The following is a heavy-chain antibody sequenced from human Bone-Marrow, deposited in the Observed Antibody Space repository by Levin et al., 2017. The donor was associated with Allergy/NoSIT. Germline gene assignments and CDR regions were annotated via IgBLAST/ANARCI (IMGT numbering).Heavy chain of an antibody. CDR1: GFTFSNSW. D-gene: IGHD5-24*01. Sequence: PGGSLRLSCAASGFTFSNSWMSWVRQAPGKGLEWVVNIKEDGTEKYYVDSVKGRFTISRDNAKNSLFVQMNSLRVEDTAVYYCARDQFRRATIGARWFDPWGQGTLVTVSS. J-gene: IGHJ5*02. CDR2: IKEDGTEK. V-gene: IGHV3-7*01. CDR3: ARDQFRRATIGARWFDP.